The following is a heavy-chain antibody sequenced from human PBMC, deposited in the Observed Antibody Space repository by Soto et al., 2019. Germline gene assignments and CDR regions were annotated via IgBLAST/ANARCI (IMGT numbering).Heavy chain of an antibody. CDR3: ARTYYYDSSGYYPYYFDY. V-gene: IGHV4-59*01. J-gene: IGHJ4*02. CDR1: GGSISSYY. Sequence: QVQLQESGPGLVKPSETLSLTCTVSGGSISSYYWSWIRQPPGKGLEWIGYIYYSGSTNYNPSLKSRVTISVDTSKNQFSLKLSSVTAADTAVYYCARTYYYDSSGYYPYYFDYWGQGTLVTVSS. D-gene: IGHD3-22*01. CDR2: IYYSGST.